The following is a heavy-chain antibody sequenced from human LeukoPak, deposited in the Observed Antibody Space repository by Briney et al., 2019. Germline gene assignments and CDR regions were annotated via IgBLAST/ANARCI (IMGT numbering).Heavy chain of an antibody. Sequence: PGGSLRLSCAASGFTFSIYNMNWVRQAPGKGLEWVSSISSSSSYIYYADSVKGRFTISRDNAKNSLYLQMSSLRAEDTAVYYCANGNGQGFLEWLHETYFDCWGQGTLVTVSS. J-gene: IGHJ4*02. CDR3: ANGNGQGFLEWLHETYFDC. V-gene: IGHV3-21*04. CDR2: ISSSSSYI. CDR1: GFTFSIYN. D-gene: IGHD3-3*01.